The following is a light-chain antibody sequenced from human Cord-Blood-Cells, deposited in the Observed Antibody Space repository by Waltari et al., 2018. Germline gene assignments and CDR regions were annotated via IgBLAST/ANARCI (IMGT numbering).Light chain of an antibody. CDR2: DVS. CDR3: SSYTSSSNYV. V-gene: IGLV2-14*01. CDR1: RSDVGGYNY. J-gene: IGLJ1*01. Sequence: QSALTQPASVSRSPGQSITISCTRTRSDVGGYNYVPWYQQHPGKAPKLMIYDVSNRPSGVSNRFSGSKSGNTASLTISGLQAEDEADYYCSSYTSSSNYVFGTGTKVTVL.